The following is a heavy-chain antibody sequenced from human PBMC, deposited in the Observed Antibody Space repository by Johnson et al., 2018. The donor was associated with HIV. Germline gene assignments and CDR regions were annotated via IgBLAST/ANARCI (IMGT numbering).Heavy chain of an antibody. Sequence: VQLVESGGGLVQPGGSLRLSCAASGFTFSSYAMSWVRQTPGKGLEWVSLISGSTGRTNYADSVKGRFTISRDNSKNTLYLQMNSLKIEDTAVYYCTTDPRFLEWLLRGGTDPFHIWGQGTMVTVSS. V-gene: IGHV3-23*04. J-gene: IGHJ3*02. CDR1: GFTFSSYA. D-gene: IGHD3-3*01. CDR3: TTDPRFLEWLLRGGTDPFHI. CDR2: ISGSTGRT.